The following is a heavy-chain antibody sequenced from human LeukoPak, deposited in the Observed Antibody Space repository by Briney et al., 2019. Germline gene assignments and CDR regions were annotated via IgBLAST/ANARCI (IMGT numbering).Heavy chain of an antibody. CDR2: INPNSGGT. CDR1: GYTFTGYY. CDR3: ARVLFWSGYSVSLGY. Sequence: GASVKVSCKASGYTFTGYYMHWVRQAPGQGLEWMGWINPNSGGTNYAQKFQGRVSMTRDTSISTAYMGLSRLRSDDTAVYYCARVLFWSGYSVSLGYWGQGTLVTVSS. V-gene: IGHV1-2*02. D-gene: IGHD3-3*01. J-gene: IGHJ4*02.